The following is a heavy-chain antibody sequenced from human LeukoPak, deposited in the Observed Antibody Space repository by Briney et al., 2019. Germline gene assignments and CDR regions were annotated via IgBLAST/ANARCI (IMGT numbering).Heavy chain of an antibody. CDR2: IHHSGGT. CDR3: ARHGLKYSSSSHFGF. J-gene: IGHJ4*02. Sequence: PSETLSLTCAVYGDSFSDSFTAYYWSWVRQPPGKGLEWVGDIHHSGGTNYNPSLKSRVTISLDTSKNQFSLKLTPMTAADTAVYYCARHGLKYSSSSHFGFWGQGTLVTVSS. V-gene: IGHV4-34*01. CDR1: GDSFSDSFTAYY. D-gene: IGHD6-6*01.